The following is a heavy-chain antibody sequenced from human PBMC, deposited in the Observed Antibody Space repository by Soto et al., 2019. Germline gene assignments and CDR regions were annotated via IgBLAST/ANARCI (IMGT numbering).Heavy chain of an antibody. CDR1: GFTFSSYS. V-gene: IGHV3-48*02. J-gene: IGHJ5*02. Sequence: EVQLVESGGGLVQPGGSLRLSCAASGFTFSSYSMNWVRQAPGKGLEWVSYISSSSSTIYYADSVKGRFTISRDNAKNSLYLQMNSLRDEDTAVYYCAREITGYCSGGSCYLNWFDPWGQGTLVTVSS. D-gene: IGHD2-15*01. CDR2: ISSSSSTI. CDR3: AREITGYCSGGSCYLNWFDP.